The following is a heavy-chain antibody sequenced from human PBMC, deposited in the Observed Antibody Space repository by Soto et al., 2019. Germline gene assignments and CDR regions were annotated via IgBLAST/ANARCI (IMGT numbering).Heavy chain of an antibody. D-gene: IGHD1-1*01. CDR3: ARVRQGCSANNCYFDP. CDR1: GGSVRAPDW. CDR2: VHISGHS. V-gene: IGHV4-4*02. Sequence: PSETLSLTCTLSGGSVRAPDWWNWVRQSPDKGLEWIAEVHISGHSNYNPSLRSRASVSIDSSKNQFYLNLNSVTAADTAIYYCARVRQGCSANNCYFDPWGQGTQVIVSS. J-gene: IGHJ5*01.